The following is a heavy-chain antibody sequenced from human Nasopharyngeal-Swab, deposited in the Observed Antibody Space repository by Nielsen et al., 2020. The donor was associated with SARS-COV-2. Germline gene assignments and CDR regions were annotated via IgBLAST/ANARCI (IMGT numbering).Heavy chain of an antibody. J-gene: IGHJ4*02. CDR2: IRSSGSFI. D-gene: IGHD2-21*02. CDR1: GFTFSSYA. Sequence: GESLKISCAASGFTFSSYAMSWVRQAPGKGLEWVSSIRSSGSFISYADSVKGRFTISRDNAKNSLYLQMNSLRAEDTAIYFCARELYCAGNCPPDYWGQGTPVTVSS. V-gene: IGHV3-21*01. CDR3: ARELYCAGNCPPDY.